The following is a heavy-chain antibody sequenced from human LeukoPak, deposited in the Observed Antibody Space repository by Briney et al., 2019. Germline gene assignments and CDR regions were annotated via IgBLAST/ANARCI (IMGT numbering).Heavy chain of an antibody. CDR1: GYSFTNYW. V-gene: IGHV5-10-1*01. Sequence: KPGESLKISCKGSGYSFTNYWISWGRQVPGKGLEWRGRIHPSDSCTDYGPSFQGHVTILADKSISAASLQWNSRRASDTAVYFCARSEGREVLRNGISDYQFDMDVWGQGTTVTVSS. CDR3: ARSEGREVLRNGISDYQFDMDV. CDR2: IHPSDSCT. D-gene: IGHD1-26*01. J-gene: IGHJ6*02.